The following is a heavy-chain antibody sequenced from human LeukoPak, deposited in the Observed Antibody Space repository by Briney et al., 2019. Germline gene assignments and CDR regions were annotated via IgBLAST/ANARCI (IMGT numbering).Heavy chain of an antibody. D-gene: IGHD3-10*01. J-gene: IGHJ4*02. CDR3: TTLSWFGEQRHDY. Sequence: GGSLRLSCVASGFTFTNAWMRWVRQAPGKGLEWVGRIKSKSDGETTDYAAPVKGRFTISRDDSKRAVFLEMNSLKTEDTAVYHCTTLSWFGEQRHDYWGQGTLVTVSS. CDR2: IKSKSDGETT. CDR1: GFTFTNAW. V-gene: IGHV3-15*01.